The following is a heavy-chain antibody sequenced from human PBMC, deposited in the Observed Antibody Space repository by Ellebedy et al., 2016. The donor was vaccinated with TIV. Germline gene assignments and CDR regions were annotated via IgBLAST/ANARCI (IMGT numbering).Heavy chain of an antibody. CDR3: ARLLRLLEWSLNP. V-gene: IGHV4-4*07. D-gene: IGHD3-3*01. CDR2: IYTSVRT. CDR1: GGSLSSYY. Sequence: SETLSLXXTVSGGSLSSYYWSWIRQPAGKGLEWIGRIYTSVRTHYNPSLKSRVTMSVDTSKNQFSLKLSSVTAADTAVYYCARLLRLLEWSLNPWGQGTLVTVSS. J-gene: IGHJ5*02.